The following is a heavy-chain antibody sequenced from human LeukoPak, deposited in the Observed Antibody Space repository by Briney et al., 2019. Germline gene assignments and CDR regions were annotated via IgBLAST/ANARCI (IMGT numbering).Heavy chain of an antibody. V-gene: IGHV1-2*02. Sequence: ASVKVSCKASGYTLSVYYMHWVRQVPGQGLEWMGWINPKTDETNYAQKFQGRVTMTRDTSISTAYMELRRLRSDDTAVYYCARTLSGSYWVVSRYYFDYWGQGTLVTVSS. CDR1: GYTLSVYY. CDR2: INPKTDET. CDR3: ARTLSGSYWVVSRYYFDY. D-gene: IGHD1-26*01. J-gene: IGHJ4*02.